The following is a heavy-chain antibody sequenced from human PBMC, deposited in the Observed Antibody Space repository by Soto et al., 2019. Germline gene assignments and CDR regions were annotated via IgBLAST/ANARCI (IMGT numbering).Heavy chain of an antibody. CDR2: IYYSGST. Sequence: QVQLQESGPGLVKPSETLSLTCTVSGGSISSYYWSWIRQPPGKGLEWIGYIYYSGSTNYNPSLKSRVTISVDPSKNRFCLKLSSVTAADTAVYYCARVPHDYTSPDRSFDIWGQGTMVTVSS. J-gene: IGHJ3*02. V-gene: IGHV4-59*01. CDR3: ARVPHDYTSPDRSFDI. D-gene: IGHD4-4*01. CDR1: GGSISSYY.